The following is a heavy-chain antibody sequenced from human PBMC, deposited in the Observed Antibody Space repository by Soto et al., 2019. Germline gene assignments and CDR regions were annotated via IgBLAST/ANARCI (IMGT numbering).Heavy chain of an antibody. V-gene: IGHV4-31*03. CDR2: IYYSGST. J-gene: IGHJ5*02. CDR3: ARGFLWFGELYLPSSPLGGFDP. Sequence: PSETLSLTCTVSGGSISSGGYYWSWIRQHPGKGLEWIGYIYYSGSTYYNPSLKSRVTISVDTSKNQFSLKLSSVTAADTAVYYCARGFLWFGELYLPSSPLGGFDPWGQGTLVTVSS. D-gene: IGHD3-10*01. CDR1: GGSISSGGYY.